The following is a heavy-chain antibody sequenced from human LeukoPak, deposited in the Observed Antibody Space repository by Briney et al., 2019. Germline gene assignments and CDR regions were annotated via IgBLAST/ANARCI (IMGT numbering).Heavy chain of an antibody. CDR1: GHSFTTYW. CDR2: IYPGDSDT. CDR3: ARRMGENGLYAFDI. V-gene: IGHV5-51*01. Sequence: GESLKISCQGSGHSFTTYWTAWVRQMPGKGLEWMGIIYPGDSDTRYSPSFQGQVTISADKSVNTAYLQWSSLKAADTAIYYCARRMGENGLYAFDIWGQGTRVTVSS. D-gene: IGHD4/OR15-4a*01. J-gene: IGHJ3*02.